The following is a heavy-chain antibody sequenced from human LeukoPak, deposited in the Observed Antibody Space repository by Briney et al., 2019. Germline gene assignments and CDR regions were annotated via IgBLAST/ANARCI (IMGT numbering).Heavy chain of an antibody. Sequence: SETLSLTCTVSGGSVTTGRYYWSWIRQSPGEGLEWIGYISYRGTTNYSPSLKSRITISVDTSKNQFSLKVISVTAADTAVYYCVREHDWGDFDYWGQGTLVTVSS. J-gene: IGHJ4*02. CDR3: VREHDWGDFDY. D-gene: IGHD3-9*01. CDR2: ISYRGTT. CDR1: GGSVTTGRYY. V-gene: IGHV4-61*01.